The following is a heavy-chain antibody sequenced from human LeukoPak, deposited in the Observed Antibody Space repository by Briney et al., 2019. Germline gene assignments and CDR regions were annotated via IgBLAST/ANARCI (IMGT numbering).Heavy chain of an antibody. CDR1: GFTFSSYG. D-gene: IGHD3-22*01. Sequence: PGGTLRLSCAASGFTFSSYGMSWVRQAPGKGLEWVSAISGSGGSTYYADSVKGRFTISSDNSKNTLYLQMNSLRAEDTAVYYCAKDFYYYDSSGYYVPMCPMDVWGKGTTVTISS. V-gene: IGHV3-23*01. CDR3: AKDFYYYDSSGYYVPMCPMDV. CDR2: ISGSGGST. J-gene: IGHJ6*04.